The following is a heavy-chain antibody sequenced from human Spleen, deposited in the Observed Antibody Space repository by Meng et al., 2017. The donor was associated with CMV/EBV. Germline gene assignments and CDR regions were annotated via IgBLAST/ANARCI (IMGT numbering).Heavy chain of an antibody. V-gene: IGHV4-34*01. Sequence: SETLSLTCAVYGGSFSGHYWSWVRQPPGKGLEWIGEINHSGSTNFNPSLKSRVTISVDKSKNQFSLRLSSVSAADTAVYYCARAGDLELQAYGMDVWGQGTTVTVSS. CDR2: INHSGST. J-gene: IGHJ6*02. CDR1: GGSFSGHY. CDR3: ARAGDLELQAYGMDV. D-gene: IGHD1-7*01.